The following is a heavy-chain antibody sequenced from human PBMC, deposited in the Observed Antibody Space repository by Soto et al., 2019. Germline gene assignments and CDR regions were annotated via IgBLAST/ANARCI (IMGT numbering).Heavy chain of an antibody. D-gene: IGHD4-17*01. V-gene: IGHV3-23*01. Sequence: EVQLLESGGGLVQPGGSLRLSCAASGFTFSSYAMSWVRQAPGKGLEWVSVIGGSADSTYYADSVKGRFTISRDNSKNTLYLQMNSLRAEDTAVYYCAKSVDGDYSPFDYWGQGTLVTVSS. CDR3: AKSVDGDYSPFDY. CDR2: IGGSADST. J-gene: IGHJ4*02. CDR1: GFTFSSYA.